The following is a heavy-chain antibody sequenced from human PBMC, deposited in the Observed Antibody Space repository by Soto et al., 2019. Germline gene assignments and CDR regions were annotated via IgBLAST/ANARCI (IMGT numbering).Heavy chain of an antibody. D-gene: IGHD4-17*01. CDR2: INAGNGNT. CDR3: ATTYGDY. CDR1: GYIFTNYA. Sequence: QVQVVQSGAEVKEPGASVKVSCKTSGYIFTNYAMHGVRQAPGQGPEWMGWINAGNGNTKYSLKYQGRVAITRDTSASTAYMEVGSLRSEDTAVYYCATTYGDYWGQGTLVTVSS. J-gene: IGHJ4*02. V-gene: IGHV1-3*01.